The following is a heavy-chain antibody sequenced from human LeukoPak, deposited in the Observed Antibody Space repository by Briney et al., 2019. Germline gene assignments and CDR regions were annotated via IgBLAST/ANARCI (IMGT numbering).Heavy chain of an antibody. Sequence: INWVRQATGQGLEGMGWMNPNSGNTGYAQKFQGRVTMTRNTSISTAYMELSSLRSEDTAVYYCARGLYYYGSGSFLWDVWGQGTTVTVSS. CDR3: ARGLYYYGSGSFLWDV. CDR2: MNPNSGNT. J-gene: IGHJ6*02. V-gene: IGHV1-8*01. D-gene: IGHD3-10*01.